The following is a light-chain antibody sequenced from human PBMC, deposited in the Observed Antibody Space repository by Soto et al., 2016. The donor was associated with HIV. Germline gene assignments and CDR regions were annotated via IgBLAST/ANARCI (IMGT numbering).Light chain of an antibody. CDR1: QSLLHSNGYNY. V-gene: IGKV2-28*01. Sequence: DIVMTQSPLSLPVTPGEPASISCRSSQSLLHSNGYNYLDWYVQKPGQSPQLLIYLGSNRASGVPDRFSGSGSGTDFTLKISRVEAEDVGVYYCMEALRTPYTFGQGTKLDIK. J-gene: IGKJ2*01. CDR3: MEALRTPYT. CDR2: LGS.